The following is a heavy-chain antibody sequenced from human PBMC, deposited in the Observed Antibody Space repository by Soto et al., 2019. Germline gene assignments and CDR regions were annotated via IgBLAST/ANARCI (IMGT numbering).Heavy chain of an antibody. Sequence: QVQLVQSGAEVKKPGASVKVSCKASGYTFTSYYMHWVRQAPGQGLEWMGIINPSGGSTSYAQKFQGRVTMTRDTSTSTVYMELSSLRSEDTAVYYCARGRIAPEGYYYGMDVWGQGTTVTVSS. CDR2: INPSGGST. CDR3: ARGRIAPEGYYYGMDV. CDR1: GYTFTSYY. V-gene: IGHV1-46*01. D-gene: IGHD6-13*01. J-gene: IGHJ6*02.